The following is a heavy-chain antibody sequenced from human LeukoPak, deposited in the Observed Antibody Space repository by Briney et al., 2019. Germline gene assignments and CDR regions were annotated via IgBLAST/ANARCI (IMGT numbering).Heavy chain of an antibody. CDR2: ISYSADNT. CDR3: AKDRVVVVTAIRNDAFDI. Sequence: GGSLRLSCEASGFTFSSYAMTWVRQAPGKGLEWVSAISYSADNTYYADSVKGRFTISRDNSKSTLYLQMNSLRAEDTAVYYCAKDRVVVVTAIRNDAFDIWGQGTMVTVSS. CDR1: GFTFSSYA. J-gene: IGHJ3*02. D-gene: IGHD2-21*02. V-gene: IGHV3-23*01.